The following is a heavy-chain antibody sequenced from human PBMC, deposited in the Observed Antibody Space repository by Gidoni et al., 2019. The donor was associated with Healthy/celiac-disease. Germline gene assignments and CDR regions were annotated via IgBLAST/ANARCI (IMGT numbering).Heavy chain of an antibody. Sequence: QVQLQESGPGLVKPSETLSLTCTVSGGSISSYYWSWLRQPPGKGLEWIGYIYYSGSTNYNPSLKSRVTISVDTSKNQFSLKLSSVTAADTAVYYCARLDTAMVRMYYFDYWGQGTLVTVSS. CDR2: IYYSGST. CDR3: ARLDTAMVRMYYFDY. D-gene: IGHD5-18*01. J-gene: IGHJ4*02. V-gene: IGHV4-59*01. CDR1: GGSISSYY.